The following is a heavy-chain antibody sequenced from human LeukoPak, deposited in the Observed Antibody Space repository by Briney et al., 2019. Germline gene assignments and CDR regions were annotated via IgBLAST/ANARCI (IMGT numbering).Heavy chain of an antibody. CDR2: IYHSGST. Sequence: SETLSLTCAVSGGSISSSNWWSWVRQPPGKGLEWIGEIYHSGSTNYNPSLKSRVTISVDKSKNQFSLKLSSVTAADTAVYYCARWGNYYGSGSFNWFDPWGQGTLVTVSS. J-gene: IGHJ5*02. V-gene: IGHV4-4*02. CDR1: GGSISSSNW. D-gene: IGHD3-10*01. CDR3: ARWGNYYGSGSFNWFDP.